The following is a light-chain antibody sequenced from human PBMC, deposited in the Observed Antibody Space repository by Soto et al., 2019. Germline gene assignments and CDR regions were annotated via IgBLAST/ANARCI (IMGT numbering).Light chain of an antibody. CDR3: QEYNSFPLI. J-gene: IGKJ4*01. CDR2: KAS. CDR1: QSISSW. Sequence: DIQMTQSPSTLSASVGDRITITCRASQSISSWLAWYQQKPGKAPKLLIYKASSLESGVPSRFSGSGAGTEFTLTISSLQPDDFATYYCQEYNSFPLIFGGGTKVEIK. V-gene: IGKV1-5*03.